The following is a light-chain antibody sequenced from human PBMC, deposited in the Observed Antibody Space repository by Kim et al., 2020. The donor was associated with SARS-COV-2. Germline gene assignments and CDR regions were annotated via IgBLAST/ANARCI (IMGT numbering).Light chain of an antibody. CDR3: QQYNSYSGT. V-gene: IGKV1-5*01. Sequence: SVGDRVPISWPGRQGSSSWLAWYQQKPGKAPKLLIYGASSLESGVPSRFSGSGSGTEFTLTISSLQPDDFATYYCQQYNSYSGTFGQGTKVDIK. CDR1: QGSSSW. CDR2: GAS. J-gene: IGKJ1*01.